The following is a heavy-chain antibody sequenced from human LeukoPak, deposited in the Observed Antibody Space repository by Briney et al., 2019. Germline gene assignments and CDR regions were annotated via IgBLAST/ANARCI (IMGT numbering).Heavy chain of an antibody. D-gene: IGHD6-19*01. J-gene: IGHJ2*01. V-gene: IGHV3-23*01. CDR3: AKDGEEQWLVPNWYFDL. CDR1: GFTFSSYA. CDR2: ISGSGGST. Sequence: GGSLRLSCAASGFTFSSYAMSWVRQAPGKGLEWVSAISGSGGSTYYADYVKGRFTISRDNSKNTLYLQMNSLRAEDTAVYYYAKDGEEQWLVPNWYFDLWGRGTLVTVSS.